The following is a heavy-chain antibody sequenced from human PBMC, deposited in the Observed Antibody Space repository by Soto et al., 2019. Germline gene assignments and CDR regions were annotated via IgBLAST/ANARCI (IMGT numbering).Heavy chain of an antibody. CDR3: ARGPGAPRYYNGMDV. V-gene: IGHV3-13*01. CDR2: IGIGGDT. J-gene: IGHJ6*02. Sequence: GGSLRLSCAASGFTLSNPDMYWVRQATGKSLEWVSAIGIGGDTYYPASVKGRFTISRQNAKNSLYLQMNNLRAGDTAVYYCARGPGAPRYYNGMDVWRQGTTVTVSS. CDR1: GFTLSNPD.